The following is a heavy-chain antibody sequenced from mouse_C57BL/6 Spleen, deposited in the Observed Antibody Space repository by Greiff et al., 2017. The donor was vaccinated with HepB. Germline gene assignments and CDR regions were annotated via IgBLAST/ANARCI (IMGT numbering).Heavy chain of an antibody. V-gene: IGHV1-15*01. D-gene: IGHD3-2*02. J-gene: IGHJ2*01. Sequence: VQLQQSGAELVRPGASVTLSCKASGYTFTDYEMHWVKQTPVHGLEWIGAIEPETGGTAYNQKFKGKAILTADKSSSTAYMELRSLTSEDSAVYYCTRSTAQATGYFDYWGQGTTLTVSS. CDR3: TRSTAQATGYFDY. CDR1: GYTFTDYE. CDR2: IEPETGGT.